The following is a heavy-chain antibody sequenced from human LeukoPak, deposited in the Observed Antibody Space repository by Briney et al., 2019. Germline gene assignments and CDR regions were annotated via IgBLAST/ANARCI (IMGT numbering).Heavy chain of an antibody. D-gene: IGHD2-2*01. CDR1: GGTFSSYA. CDR3: ARGYCSSTSCSADYGMDV. Sequence: ASVEVSCKASGGTFSSYAISWVRQAPGQGLEWMGGIIPIFGTANYAQKFQGRVTITADESTSTAYMELSSLRSEDTAVYYCARGYCSSTSCSADYGMDVWGKGTTVTVSS. V-gene: IGHV1-69*13. CDR2: IIPIFGTA. J-gene: IGHJ6*04.